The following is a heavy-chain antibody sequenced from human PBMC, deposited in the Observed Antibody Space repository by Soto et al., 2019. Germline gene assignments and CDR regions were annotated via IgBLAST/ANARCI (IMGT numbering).Heavy chain of an antibody. D-gene: IGHD3-3*01. CDR1: GGSISSSTNY. V-gene: IGHV4-39*01. J-gene: IGHJ5*02. CDR3: ARLGVTNWFDP. CDR2: IYYTGST. Sequence: SETLSLTCTVSGGSISSSTNYWGWIRQPPGQALEFIGQIYYTGSTYYNPSLKSRVTVSVDTSKNQFSLKLTSVTAADTAVYYCARLGVTNWFDPWGQGTLVTVSA.